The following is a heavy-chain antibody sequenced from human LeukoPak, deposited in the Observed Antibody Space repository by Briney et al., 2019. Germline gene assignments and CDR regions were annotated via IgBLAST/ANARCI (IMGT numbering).Heavy chain of an antibody. CDR1: GFSFSSYA. Sequence: GGSLRLSCAASGFSFSSYAMHWVRQAPGKGLEWVALISYDGSNKYYADSVKGRFTISRDNSKNTLYLQMNSLRAGDTAVYYCAGELVVVTTISGHYWGQGTLVTVSS. CDR3: AGELVVVTTISGHY. J-gene: IGHJ4*02. CDR2: ISYDGSNK. V-gene: IGHV3-30-3*01. D-gene: IGHD2-21*02.